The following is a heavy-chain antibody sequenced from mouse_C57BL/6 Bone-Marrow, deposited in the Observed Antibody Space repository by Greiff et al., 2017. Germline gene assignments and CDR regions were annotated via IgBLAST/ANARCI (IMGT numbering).Heavy chain of an antibody. J-gene: IGHJ1*03. CDR1: GFTFSDAW. CDR3: TCLGRYWYFDV. V-gene: IGHV6-6*01. CDR2: IRNKANNHAT. Sequence: EVQLVESGGGLVQPGGSMTLSCAASGFTFSDAWMDWVRQSPEKGLEWVAEIRNKANNHATYYAESVKGRFTISRDYSKSSVYLQMNSLRAEDTGIYYCTCLGRYWYFDVWGTGTTVTVSS. D-gene: IGHD4-1*01.